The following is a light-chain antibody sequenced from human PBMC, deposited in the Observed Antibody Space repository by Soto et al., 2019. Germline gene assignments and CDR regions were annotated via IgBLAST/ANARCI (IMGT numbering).Light chain of an antibody. J-gene: IGKJ1*01. CDR3: QQHNNRPPCT. CDR2: DAA. CDR1: QSISSY. Sequence: DIVLTQSPATLSLSPGERATLSCRASQSISSYLAWYHQKPGQAPRLLIYDAANSATGIPARCSGSGSGTDFTLTISSLVPEDVAVYYCQQHNNRPPCTFGQGTKVDIK. V-gene: IGKV3-11*01.